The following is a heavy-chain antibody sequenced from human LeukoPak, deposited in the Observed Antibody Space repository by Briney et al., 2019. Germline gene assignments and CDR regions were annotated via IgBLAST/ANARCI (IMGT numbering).Heavy chain of an antibody. V-gene: IGHV3-48*04. J-gene: IGHJ4*02. D-gene: IGHD1-26*01. CDR3: ARVVAGPTRLDY. CDR2: IDTSSTTM. Sequence: GGSLRLSCAASGLTFSKYSMTWVRQAPGKGLEWVSFIDTSSTTMYYTDSVKGRFTISRDNAKNSLYLQMNGLKVEDTAIYYCARVVAGPTRLDYWGQGTLVTVSS. CDR1: GLTFSKYS.